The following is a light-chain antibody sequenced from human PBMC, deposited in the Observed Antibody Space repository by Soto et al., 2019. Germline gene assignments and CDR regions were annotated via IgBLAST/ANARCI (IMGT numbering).Light chain of an antibody. Sequence: QSALTQPASVSGSPGQSITISCTGASSDVGAYNSVSWYQQHPDKAPKLMIYEVTYRPSGVSNRFAVSKSGNAASLTISGLHAEDEADYYCSSYTSSSTHLFGTGTKLTVL. CDR1: SSDVGAYNS. J-gene: IGLJ1*01. V-gene: IGLV2-14*03. CDR2: EVT. CDR3: SSYTSSSTHL.